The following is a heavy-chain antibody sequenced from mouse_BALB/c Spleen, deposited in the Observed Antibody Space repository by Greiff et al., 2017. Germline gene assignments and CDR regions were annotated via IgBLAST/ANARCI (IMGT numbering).Heavy chain of an antibody. D-gene: IGHD1-1*01. J-gene: IGHJ1*01. CDR1: GFAFSSYD. V-gene: IGHV5-12-1*01. CDR3: ARYYYYGSSYWYFDV. Sequence: EVQLQQSGGGLVKPGGSLKLSCAASGFAFSSYDMSWVRQTPEKRLEWVAYISSGGGSTYYPDTVKGRFTISGDNAKNTLYLQMSSLKSEDTAMYYCARYYYYGSSYWYFDVWGAGTTVTVSS. CDR2: ISSGGGST.